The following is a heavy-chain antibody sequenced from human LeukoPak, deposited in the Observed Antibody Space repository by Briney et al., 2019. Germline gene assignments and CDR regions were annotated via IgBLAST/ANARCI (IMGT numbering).Heavy chain of an antibody. D-gene: IGHD5-12*01. Sequence: PGGSLRLSCAASGFTFSDYSMDWVRQSPGKRLEWVSYISSGGSKVYYSDSVKGRFTISRDNAKNSLSLQMNSLRDEDTAVYFCARGGYSAYLFDYWGQGTLVTVSS. CDR3: ARGGYSAYLFDY. J-gene: IGHJ4*02. V-gene: IGHV3-48*02. CDR2: ISSGGSKV. CDR1: GFTFSDYS.